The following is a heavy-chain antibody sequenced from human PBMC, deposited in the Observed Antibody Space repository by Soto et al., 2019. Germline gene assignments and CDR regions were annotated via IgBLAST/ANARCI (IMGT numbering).Heavy chain of an antibody. CDR2: ISAYNGNT. J-gene: IGHJ4*02. Sequence: GASVKVSCKASGYTFTSYGIIWVRQAPGQGLEWMGWISAYNGNTNYAQKLQGRVTMTTDTSTSTAYMELRSLRSDDTAVYYCARDQPNYDFWSGSAHSIDYWGQGTLVTVSS. CDR1: GYTFTSYG. D-gene: IGHD3-3*01. CDR3: ARDQPNYDFWSGSAHSIDY. V-gene: IGHV1-18*01.